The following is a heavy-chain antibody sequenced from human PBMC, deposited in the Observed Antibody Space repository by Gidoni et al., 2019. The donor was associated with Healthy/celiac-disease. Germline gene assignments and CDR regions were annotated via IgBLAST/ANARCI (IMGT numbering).Heavy chain of an antibody. CDR2: ISYDGSNK. V-gene: IGHV3-30-3*01. CDR1: GFTFSSYA. CDR3: ARPPGPEYYFDY. Sequence: QVQLVESGGGVGQPGRSLRLSCAASGFTFSSYAMHWVRRAPGKGLEWLAVISYDGSNKYYADSVKGRFTISRDNSKNTLYLQMNSLRAEDTAVYYCARPPGPEYYFDYWGQGTLVTVSS. J-gene: IGHJ4*02.